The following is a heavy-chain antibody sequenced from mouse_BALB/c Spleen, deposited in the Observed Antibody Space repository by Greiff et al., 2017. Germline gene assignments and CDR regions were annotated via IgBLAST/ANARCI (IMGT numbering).Heavy chain of an antibody. CDR3: AGDMEPGCY. D-gene: IGHD1-1*02. CDR2: ISDGGSYT. Sequence: EVMLVESGGGLVKPGGSLKLSCAASGFTFSDYYMYWVRQTPEKRLEWVATISDGGSYTYYPDSVKGRFTISRDNAKNNLYLQMSSLKSEDTAMYYCAGDMEPGCYWGQGTTLTVSS. J-gene: IGHJ2*01. CDR1: GFTFSDYY. V-gene: IGHV5-4*02.